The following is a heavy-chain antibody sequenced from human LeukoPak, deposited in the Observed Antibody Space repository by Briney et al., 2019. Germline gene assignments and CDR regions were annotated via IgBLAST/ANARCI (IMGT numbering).Heavy chain of an antibody. Sequence: GGSLRLSCAASGFTFSSYSMNWVRQAPGKGLEWVSVISSSGGSTYYADSVKGRFTIFRDNSKNTLYLQMSSLRAEDTAVYYCAKGSRSIAVDNLCDYWGQGTLVTVSS. CDR2: ISSSGGST. D-gene: IGHD6-6*01. CDR3: AKGSRSIAVDNLCDY. CDR1: GFTFSSYS. V-gene: IGHV3-23*01. J-gene: IGHJ4*02.